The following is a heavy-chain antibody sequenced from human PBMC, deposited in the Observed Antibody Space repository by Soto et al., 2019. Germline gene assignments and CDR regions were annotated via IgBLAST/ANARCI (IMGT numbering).Heavy chain of an antibody. CDR2: IWYDGSNK. CDR3: ARDPGNAPQYYFDY. V-gene: IGHV3-33*01. Sequence: QVQLVESGGGVVQPGRSLRLSCAASGFTFSSYGMHWVRQVPGKGLEWVAVIWYDGSNKYYADSVKGRFTISRDNSKNTLYLQMNSLRAEDTAVYYCARDPGNAPQYYFDYWGQGTLVTVSS. CDR1: GFTFSSYG. J-gene: IGHJ4*02.